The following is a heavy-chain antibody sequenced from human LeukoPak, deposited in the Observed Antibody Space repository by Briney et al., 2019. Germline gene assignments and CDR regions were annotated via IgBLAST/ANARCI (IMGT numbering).Heavy chain of an antibody. CDR3: ARDLSPYSSSSYDAFDI. V-gene: IGHV1-69*13. D-gene: IGHD6-6*01. Sequence: GASVKVSCKASGYTFTGYYMHWVRQAPGQGLEWMGGIIPIFGTANYAQKFQGRVTITADESTSTAYMELSSLRSEDTAVYYCARDLSPYSSSSYDAFDIWGQGTMVTVSS. CDR1: GYTFTGYY. J-gene: IGHJ3*02. CDR2: IIPIFGTA.